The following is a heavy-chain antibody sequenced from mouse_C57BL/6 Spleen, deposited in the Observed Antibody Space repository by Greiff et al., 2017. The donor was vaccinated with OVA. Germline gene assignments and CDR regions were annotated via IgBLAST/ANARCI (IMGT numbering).Heavy chain of an antibody. J-gene: IGHJ4*01. CDR3: ASGYGSSYGDYAMDY. D-gene: IGHD1-1*01. Sequence: QVQLQQSGPGLVAPSQSLSITCTVSGFSLTSYGVHWVRQPPGKGLEWLVVIWSDGSTTYNSALKSRLSISKDNSKSQVFLKMNSLQTDDTAMYYCASGYGSSYGDYAMDYWGQGTSVTVSS. V-gene: IGHV2-6*03. CDR2: IWSDGST. CDR1: GFSLTSYG.